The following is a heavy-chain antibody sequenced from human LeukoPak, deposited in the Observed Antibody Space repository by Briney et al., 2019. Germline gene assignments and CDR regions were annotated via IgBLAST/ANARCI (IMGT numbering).Heavy chain of an antibody. CDR1: GGTFSSYA. Sequence: SVKVSCKASGGTFSSYAISWVRQAPGQGLEWMGRIIPILGIANYAQKFQGRVTITADKSTSTAYMELSSLRSEDTAVHYCARVADYYGSGNDYWGQGTLVTVSS. V-gene: IGHV1-69*04. D-gene: IGHD3-10*01. CDR3: ARVADYYGSGNDY. CDR2: IIPILGIA. J-gene: IGHJ4*02.